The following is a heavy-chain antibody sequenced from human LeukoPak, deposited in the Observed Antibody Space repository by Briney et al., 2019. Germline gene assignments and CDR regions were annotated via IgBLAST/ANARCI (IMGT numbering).Heavy chain of an antibody. CDR2: VYYSGST. Sequence: SETLSLTCTVSGGSISSYYWSWIRQPPGKGLEWIGYVYYSGSTNYNPSLKSRVTISVDTSKNQFSLKLSSVTAADTAVYYCARGVSDSSGYYYKYYFDYWGQGTLVTVSS. CDR3: ARGVSDSSGYYYKYYFDY. CDR1: GGSISSYY. D-gene: IGHD3-22*01. J-gene: IGHJ4*02. V-gene: IGHV4-59*01.